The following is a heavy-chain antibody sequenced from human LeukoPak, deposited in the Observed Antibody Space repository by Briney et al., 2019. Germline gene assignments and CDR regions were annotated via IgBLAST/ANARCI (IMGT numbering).Heavy chain of an antibody. CDR1: GGSISSGSYY. CDR2: IYTSGST. Sequence: SETLSLTCTVSGGSISSGSYYWSWIRQPAGKGLEWIGRIYTSGSTNYNPSLKGRVTISVDTSKNQFSLKLSSVTAADTAVYYCAGDHPLVPGYSSSWFYYMDVWGKGTTVTVSS. V-gene: IGHV4-61*02. D-gene: IGHD6-13*01. J-gene: IGHJ6*03. CDR3: AGDHPLVPGYSSSWFYYMDV.